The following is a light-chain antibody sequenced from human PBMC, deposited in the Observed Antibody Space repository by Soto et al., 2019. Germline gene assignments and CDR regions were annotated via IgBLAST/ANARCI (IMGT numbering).Light chain of an antibody. CDR2: DAS. CDR1: QTISSW. J-gene: IGKJ3*01. Sequence: DIQMTQSPSTLSASVGDRVTITCRASQTISSWLAWHQQKSGRAPKLLIYDASSLEGGVPSRFSGSGSGTEFTLTISSLQADDFATYYCQKCDYLPIFGPGTTVDFK. CDR3: QKCDYLPI. V-gene: IGKV1-5*01.